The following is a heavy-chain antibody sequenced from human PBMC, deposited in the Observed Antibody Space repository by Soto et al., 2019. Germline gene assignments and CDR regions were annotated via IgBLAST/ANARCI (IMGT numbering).Heavy chain of an antibody. J-gene: IGHJ4*02. CDR1: AGCSSGYS. D-gene: IGHD3-9*01. CDR3: VRFWPPPYSDALTDYTDAFDY. V-gene: IGHV4-34*01. CDR2: INHSGST. Sequence: SATLSLTCAVYAGCSSGYSWTWIRQPPGTGLEWIREINHSGSTNYNPSLKSRVTISVDTSKNQFSLKLSSVTAADTAVYYCVRFWPPPYSDALTDYTDAFDYWGQGSLVTVS.